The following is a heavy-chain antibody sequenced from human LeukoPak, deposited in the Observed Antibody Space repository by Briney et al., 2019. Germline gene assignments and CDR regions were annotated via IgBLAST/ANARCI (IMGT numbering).Heavy chain of an antibody. D-gene: IGHD6-19*01. V-gene: IGHV3-21*01. J-gene: IGHJ5*02. Sequence: GGSLRLSCAASGFKFSRYNMNWVRQAPGKGLEWVSSISTSSIYIYYEDSVKGRFTVSRDNARNSLSLQMNSLRAEDTAVYYCARNLLQIAVNNWFDPWGQGTLVTVSS. CDR2: ISTSSIYI. CDR3: ARNLLQIAVNNWFDP. CDR1: GFKFSRYN.